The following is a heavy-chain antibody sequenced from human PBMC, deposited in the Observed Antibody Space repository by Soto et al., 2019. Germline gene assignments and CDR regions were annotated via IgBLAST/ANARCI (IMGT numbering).Heavy chain of an antibody. D-gene: IGHD2-21*02. Sequence: PSETLSLTCTVSGGSMSSSSTYYWGWMRQPPGKGLEWIASFFIGGNTYYNPSVKSRVTISVDTSKNQFSLKLSSVIAADTAVYYCARHIFHQIVVVTAIDYFDYWGQGTLVTVSS. CDR3: ARHIFHQIVVVTAIDYFDY. V-gene: IGHV4-39*01. CDR1: GGSMSSSSTYY. J-gene: IGHJ4*02. CDR2: FFIGGNT.